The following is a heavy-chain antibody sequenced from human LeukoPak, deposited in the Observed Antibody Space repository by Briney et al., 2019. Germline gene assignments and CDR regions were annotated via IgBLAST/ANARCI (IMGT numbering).Heavy chain of an antibody. D-gene: IGHD5-12*01. Sequence: GGSLRLSCAASGFTFSSYSMNWVRQAPGKGLEWVSSISSSSSYIYYADSVKGRFTISRDNAKNSLYLQMNSLRAEDTAVYYCARVKENNGGYVEFDYWGQGTLVTVSS. CDR3: ARVKENNGGYVEFDY. J-gene: IGHJ4*02. CDR2: ISSSSSYI. V-gene: IGHV3-21*01. CDR1: GFTFSSYS.